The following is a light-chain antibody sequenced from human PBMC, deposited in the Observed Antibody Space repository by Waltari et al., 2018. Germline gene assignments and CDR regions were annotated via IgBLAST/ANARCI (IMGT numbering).Light chain of an antibody. J-gene: IGKJ2*01. CDR1: QSVTSRY. V-gene: IGKV3-20*01. CDR3: HQYGSSPYI. Sequence: EIVLTQSPGTLSLSPGERATLSCRASQSVTSRYIAWYQQKPGQPPRLLFYGASSRATGIPDRFSGSGSVTDFTLTISRLEPEDFAVYYCHQYGSSPYIFGQGTKLEIK. CDR2: GAS.